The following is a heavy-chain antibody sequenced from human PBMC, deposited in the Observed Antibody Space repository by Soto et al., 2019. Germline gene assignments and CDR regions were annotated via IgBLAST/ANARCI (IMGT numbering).Heavy chain of an antibody. CDR3: AKDYDRSGYQGWFDP. V-gene: IGHV3-9*01. Sequence: EVQLVESGGGLVQPGRSLRLSCAASGFTFDDYAMHWVRQAPGKGLEWVSGISWNSGSIGYADSVKGRFTISRDNAKNSLYLQMHSLRAEDTALYYCAKDYDRSGYQGWFDPWGQGTLVTVSS. D-gene: IGHD3-22*01. CDR1: GFTFDDYA. J-gene: IGHJ5*02. CDR2: ISWNSGSI.